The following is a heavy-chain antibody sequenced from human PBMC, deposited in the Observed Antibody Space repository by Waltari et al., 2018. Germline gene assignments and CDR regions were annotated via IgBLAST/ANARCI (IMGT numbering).Heavy chain of an antibody. V-gene: IGHV3-23*01. CDR2: ISGSGGST. Sequence: EVQLLESGGGLVQPGGSLRRSCAASGFTFSSYAMSWVRQAPGKGLEWVSAISGSGGSTYYADSVKGRFTISRDNSKNTLYLQMNSLRAEDTAVYYCAPSGLYSSSWYADGESWFDPWGQGTLVTVSS. CDR3: APSGLYSSSWYADGESWFDP. CDR1: GFTFSSYA. D-gene: IGHD6-13*01. J-gene: IGHJ5*02.